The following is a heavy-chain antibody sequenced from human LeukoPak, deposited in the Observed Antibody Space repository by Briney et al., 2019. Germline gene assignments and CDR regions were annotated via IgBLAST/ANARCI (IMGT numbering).Heavy chain of an antibody. CDR3: VRDFRSADY. CDR2: INHNGNVN. V-gene: IGHV3-7*01. J-gene: IGHJ4*02. CDR1: GFTFSSYW. Sequence: GGSLRLSCAASGFTFSSYWMNWARQAPGKGLEWVASINHNGNVNYYVDSVKGRFTISRDNAKNSLYLQMNSLRADDTAVYYCVRDFRSADYWGQGILVTVSS.